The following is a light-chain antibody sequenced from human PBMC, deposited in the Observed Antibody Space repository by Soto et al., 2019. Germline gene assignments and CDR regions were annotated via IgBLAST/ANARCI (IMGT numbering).Light chain of an antibody. CDR2: NSS. J-gene: IGKJ1*01. CDR3: HQYRDLPQT. Sequence: EIVLTQSPGTLSLSPGERATLSCRASQTVRNNYLAWYQQKPGQAPRLLIYNSSTRPTGIPDRFSGSGSGTDFSLTISRLAPEDFALYFCHQYRDLPQTFGQGTRVEIK. V-gene: IGKV3-20*01. CDR1: QTVRNNY.